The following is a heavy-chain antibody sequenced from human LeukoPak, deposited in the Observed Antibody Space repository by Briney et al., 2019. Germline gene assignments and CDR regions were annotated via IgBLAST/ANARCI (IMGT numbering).Heavy chain of an antibody. D-gene: IGHD2-2*01. CDR1: GGSISSGGYY. V-gene: IGHV4-31*03. Sequence: SQTLSLTCTVSGGSISSGGYYWSWIRQHPGKGLEWIGYIYYSGSTYYNPSLKSRVTISVDTSKNQFSLKLSSVTAADTAVYYCARFTTSTSCHDYWGQGTLVTVSS. CDR3: ARFTTSTSCHDY. CDR2: IYYSGST. J-gene: IGHJ4*02.